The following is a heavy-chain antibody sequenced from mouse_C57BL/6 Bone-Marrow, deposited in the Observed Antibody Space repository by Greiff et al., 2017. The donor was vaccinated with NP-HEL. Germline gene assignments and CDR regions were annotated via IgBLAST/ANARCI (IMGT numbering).Heavy chain of an antibody. Sequence: QVQLQQPGAELVKPGASVKLSCKASGYTFTSYWMQWVKQRPGQGLEWIGEIDPSDSYTNYNQKFKGKVTLTVDKSSSTTYIQHSNLTSEDTAVYYCAREKDCYFLSFYYWGQGTTLTVSS. CDR1: GYTFTSYW. J-gene: IGHJ2*01. CDR2: IDPSDSYT. V-gene: IGHV1-50*01. D-gene: IGHD2-3*01. CDR3: AREKDCYFLSFYY.